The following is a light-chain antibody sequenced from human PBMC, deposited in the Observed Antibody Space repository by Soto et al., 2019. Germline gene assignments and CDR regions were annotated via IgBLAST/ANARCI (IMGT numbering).Light chain of an antibody. CDR1: QSIASS. Sequence: DIQMTQSPSSLSASVGDRVILTCRASQSIASSLNWYQQKPGKAPELLIYAAASLQSGVPSRFSGSGSGTDFTLTVSSLQPEDFATYYCQQSYSSPPTFGQGNKVE. CDR3: QQSYSSPPT. V-gene: IGKV1-39*01. CDR2: AAA. J-gene: IGKJ1*01.